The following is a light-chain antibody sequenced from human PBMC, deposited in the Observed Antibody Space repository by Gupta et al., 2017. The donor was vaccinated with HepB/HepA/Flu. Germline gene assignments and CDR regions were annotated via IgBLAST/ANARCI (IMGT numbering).Light chain of an antibody. Sequence: DILMTPSPSTLSPSLGDRVTITCRASQSISSWLAWYQQKPGKAPKHLIYKASSLESGVPSRFSGSGSGTEFTLTSSSLQPDDFATYYCQQYKSYSVRTTFGQGTKLEIK. CDR2: KAS. V-gene: IGKV1-5*03. CDR1: QSISSW. J-gene: IGKJ2*01. CDR3: QQYKSYSVRTT.